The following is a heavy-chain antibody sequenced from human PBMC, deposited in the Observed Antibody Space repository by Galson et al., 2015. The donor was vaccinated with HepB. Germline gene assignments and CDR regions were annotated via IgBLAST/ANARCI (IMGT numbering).Heavy chain of an antibody. D-gene: IGHD1-26*01. Sequence: SVKVSCKASGYTFTSYYMHWVRQAPGQGLEWMGIINPSGGSTTYAQKFQGRVTMTRDTSTSTVYMELSSLRSEDTAVYYCARGQGGRGSYLIAGGNYYYYYGMDVWGQGTTVTVSS. J-gene: IGHJ6*02. CDR2: INPSGGST. CDR3: ARGQGGRGSYLIAGGNYYYYYGMDV. CDR1: GYTFTSYY. V-gene: IGHV1-46*03.